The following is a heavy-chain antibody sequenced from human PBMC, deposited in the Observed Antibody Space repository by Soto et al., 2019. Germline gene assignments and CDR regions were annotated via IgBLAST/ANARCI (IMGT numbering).Heavy chain of an antibody. J-gene: IGHJ5*02. V-gene: IGHV4-39*01. CDR1: GGSISSSSYY. CDR3: ARYYYDSTFNWFDP. D-gene: IGHD3-22*01. CDR2: IYYSGST. Sequence: SETLSLTCTVSGGSISSSSYYWGWIRQPPGKGLEWIGSIYYSGSTYYNPSLKSRVTISVDTSKNQFSLKLSSVTAADTAVYYCARYYYDSTFNWFDPWGQGTLVTVSS.